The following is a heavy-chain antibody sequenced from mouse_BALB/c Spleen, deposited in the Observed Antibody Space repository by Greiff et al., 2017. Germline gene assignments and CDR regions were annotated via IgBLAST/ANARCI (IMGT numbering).Heavy chain of an antibody. CDR1: GFTFSSFG. J-gene: IGHJ4*01. D-gene: IGHD6-5*01. CDR3: ARTYDSYAMDY. CDR2: ISSGSSTI. Sequence: EVMLVESGGGLVQPGGSRKLSCAASGFTFSSFGMHWVRQAPEKGLEWVAYISSGSSTIYYADTVKGRFTISRDNPKNTLFLQMTSLRSEDTAMYYCARTYDSYAMDYWGQGTSVTVSS. V-gene: IGHV5-17*02.